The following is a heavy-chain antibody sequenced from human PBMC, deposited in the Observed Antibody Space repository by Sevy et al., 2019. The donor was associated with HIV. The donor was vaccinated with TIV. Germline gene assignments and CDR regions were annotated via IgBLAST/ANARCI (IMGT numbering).Heavy chain of an antibody. CDR3: ARMLSSSWSRRIDY. J-gene: IGHJ4*02. V-gene: IGHV3-48*01. CDR2: ISSSGSSI. CDR1: GFTFSSYS. D-gene: IGHD6-13*01. Sequence: GGSLRLSCVASGFTFSSYSMKWVRQAPGKGLESVSYISSSGSSIYYKDSVKGRFTISRDNAKNSMYLQMNSLRAEDTAVYYCARMLSSSWSRRIDYWGQGTLVTVSS.